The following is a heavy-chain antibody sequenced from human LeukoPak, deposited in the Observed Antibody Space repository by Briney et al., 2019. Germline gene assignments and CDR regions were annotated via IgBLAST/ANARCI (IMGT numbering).Heavy chain of an antibody. CDR3: ARDNYYYDSSGYSNLDY. J-gene: IGHJ4*02. D-gene: IGHD3-22*01. V-gene: IGHV4-4*07. CDR1: GGSISSYN. Sequence: SETLSLTCTDPGGSISSYNWSWIRQPAGKGLEWIGRIYTSGSTNYNPSLKSRVTMSVDTSKNQFSLKLSSVTAADTAVYYCARDNYYYDSSGYSNLDYWGQGTLVTVSS. CDR2: IYTSGST.